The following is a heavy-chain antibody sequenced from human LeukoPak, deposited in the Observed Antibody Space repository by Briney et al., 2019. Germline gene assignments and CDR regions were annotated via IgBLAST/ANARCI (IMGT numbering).Heavy chain of an antibody. CDR1: GFTFSNYA. Sequence: PGGSLRLSCAASGFTFSNYAMNWVRQAPGKGLEWVSSISSSSSYIYYADSVKGRFTISRDNAKNSLYLQMNSLRAEDTAVYYCARDRYYGSGSFYYWGQGTLVTVSS. CDR3: ARDRYYGSGSFYY. D-gene: IGHD3-10*01. J-gene: IGHJ4*02. CDR2: ISSSSSYI. V-gene: IGHV3-21*04.